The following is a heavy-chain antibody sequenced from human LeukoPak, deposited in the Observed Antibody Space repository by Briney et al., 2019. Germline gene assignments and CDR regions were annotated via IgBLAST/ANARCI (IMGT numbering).Heavy chain of an antibody. CDR1: GFTFNIYT. D-gene: IGHD5-12*01. Sequence: GGSLRLSCEASGFTFNIYTMNWVRQAPGKGLEWVSSIGSSSNYADSVKGRFTISRDNAKKSLYLQMNSLGAEDTAVYYCARDTSGYARIFDYWGQGSLVTVSS. CDR3: ARDTSGYARIFDY. J-gene: IGHJ4*02. CDR2: IGSSS. V-gene: IGHV3-21*01.